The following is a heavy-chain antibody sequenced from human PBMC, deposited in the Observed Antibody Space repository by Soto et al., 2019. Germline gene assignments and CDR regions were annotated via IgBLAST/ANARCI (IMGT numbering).Heavy chain of an antibody. CDR3: VHTGYSYDPFGY. Sequence: CATPGEATPNLPHNCTFSWFPLPPRGVGVGWVPQPPGKALEWLALIFWNDDERYSPSLKSRLTITKDTSKNQVVLTMTNMDPVDTATYYCVHTGYSYDPFGYWGRGTLVTVSS. CDR2: IFWNDDE. V-gene: IGHV2-5*01. CDR1: WFPLPPRGVG. J-gene: IGHJ4*02. D-gene: IGHD5-18*01.